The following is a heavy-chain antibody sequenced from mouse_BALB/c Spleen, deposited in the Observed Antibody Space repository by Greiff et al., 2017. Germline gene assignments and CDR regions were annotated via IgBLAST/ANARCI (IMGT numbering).Heavy chain of an antibody. J-gene: IGHJ2*01. CDR1: GFNIKDYY. CDR2: IDPENGDT. D-gene: IGHD2-1*01. V-gene: IGHV14-4*02. Sequence: VQLQQSGAELVRPGASVKLSCTASGFNIKDYYMHWVTQRPEQGLEWIGWIDPENGDTEYAPKFQGKATMTADTSSNTAYLQLSSLTSEDTAVYYCNAWGGNYFPFDYWGQGTTLTVSS. CDR3: NAWGGNYFPFDY.